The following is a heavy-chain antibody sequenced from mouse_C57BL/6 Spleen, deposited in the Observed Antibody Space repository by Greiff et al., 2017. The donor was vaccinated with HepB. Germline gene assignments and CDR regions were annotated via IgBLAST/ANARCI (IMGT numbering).Heavy chain of an antibody. CDR1: GFSFNTYA. D-gene: IGHD2-4*01. Sequence: EVMLVESGGGLVQPKGSLKLSCAASGFSFNTYAMNWVRQAPGKGLEWVARIRSKSNNYATYYADSVKDRFTISRDDSESMLYLQMNNLKTEDTAMYYCVSSYYDYEGAYWGQGTLVTVSA. CDR3: VSSYYDYEGAY. J-gene: IGHJ3*01. V-gene: IGHV10-1*01. CDR2: IRSKSNNYAT.